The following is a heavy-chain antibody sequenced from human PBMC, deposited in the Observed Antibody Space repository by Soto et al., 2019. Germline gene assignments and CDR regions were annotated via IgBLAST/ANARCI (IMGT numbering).Heavy chain of an antibody. CDR1: GFTFSSYS. CDR3: ARDRVKDYSYYYDMYV. D-gene: IGHD2-21*01. J-gene: IGHJ6*02. V-gene: IGHV3-21*01. Sequence: EVPLVESGGGLVKPGGSLRLSCAASGFTFSSYSMDWVRQAPGKGLEWVSSISRSSSHIYYADSVKGRFTVSRDNAKNSLYLQMNSLRAEDMAVYYCARDRVKDYSYYYDMYVWGQGTTVTVSS. CDR2: ISRSSSHI.